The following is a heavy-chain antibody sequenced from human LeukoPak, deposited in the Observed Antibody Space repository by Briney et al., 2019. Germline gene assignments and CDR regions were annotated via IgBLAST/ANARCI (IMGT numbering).Heavy chain of an antibody. CDR1: VYTFTRYD. V-gene: IGHV1-8*01. CDR3: ARVSSYYDFWSGQRSTAFDI. Sequence: ASVKVSCTASVYTFTRYDISWVRQATGQGLEWVGWMNTNSGNTGYAQKLQRRVTMHRNTPISTAYTELTSLRSEDTAVDYCARVSSYYDFWSGQRSTAFDIWGQGTRVTVSS. CDR2: MNTNSGNT. J-gene: IGHJ3*02. D-gene: IGHD3-3*01.